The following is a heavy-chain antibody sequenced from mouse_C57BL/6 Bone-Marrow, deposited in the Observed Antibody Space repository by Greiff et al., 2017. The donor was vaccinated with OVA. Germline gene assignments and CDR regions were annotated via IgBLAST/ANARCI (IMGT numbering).Heavy chain of an antibody. CDR2: ISSGGDYI. V-gene: IGHV5-9-1*02. CDR3: TRAGDWYFDV. CDR1: GFTFSSYA. J-gene: IGHJ1*03. Sequence: DVMLVESGEGLVKPGGSLKLSCAASGFTFSSYAMSWVRQTPEKRLEWVAYISSGGDYIYYADTVKGRFTISRDNARNTLYLQMSSLKSEDTAMYYCTRAGDWYFDVWGTGTTVTVSS.